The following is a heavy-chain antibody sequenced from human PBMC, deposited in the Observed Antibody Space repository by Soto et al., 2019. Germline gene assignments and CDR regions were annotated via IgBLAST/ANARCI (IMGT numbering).Heavy chain of an antibody. CDR1: GLTFSSYA. CDR3: AKESSWFDP. Sequence: GGALRPSCAASGLTFSSYAMIWVRQAPGKGLEWVSAISGSGGSTYYAASVKGRFTIARDHSKNTLYLQMNSLRAEDTAVYYCAKESSWFDPWGQGTLVTVSS. CDR2: ISGSGGST. V-gene: IGHV3-23*01. J-gene: IGHJ5*02.